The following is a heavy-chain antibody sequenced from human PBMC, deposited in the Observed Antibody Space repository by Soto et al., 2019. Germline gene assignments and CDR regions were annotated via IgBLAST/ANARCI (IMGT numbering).Heavy chain of an antibody. D-gene: IGHD6-25*01. V-gene: IGHV1-18*01. Sequence: QVQLVQSGTEVKKPGASVKVSCKASGYSFITYGISWVRQAPGQGLDWMGWISADDGETNYAQKFQARVTMTTDNYTTTAYLELRSRRSDGTAVYYCARDPSKDRFSGRGGGLDPWGQGTIVTVSS. CDR1: GYSFITYG. J-gene: IGHJ5*02. CDR3: ARDPSKDRFSGRGGGLDP. CDR2: ISADDGET.